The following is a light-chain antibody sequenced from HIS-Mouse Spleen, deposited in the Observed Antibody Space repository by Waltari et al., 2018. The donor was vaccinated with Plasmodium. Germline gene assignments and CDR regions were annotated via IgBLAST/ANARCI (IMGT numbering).Light chain of an antibody. J-gene: IGLJ3*02. Sequence: SYELTQPPSVSVSPGQTARITCSGDALPKTYAYWYQQKSGQAPVLVIYEDSKRPSGIPERFSGYSSGTMATLTISGDQVEDEADYYCYSTDSSGNHRVFGGGTKLTVL. CDR1: ALPKTY. CDR2: EDS. V-gene: IGLV3-10*01. CDR3: YSTDSSGNHRV.